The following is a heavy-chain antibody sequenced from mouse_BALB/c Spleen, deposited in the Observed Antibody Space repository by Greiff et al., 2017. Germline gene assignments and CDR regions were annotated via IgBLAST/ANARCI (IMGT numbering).Heavy chain of an antibody. V-gene: IGHV2-2*02. J-gene: IGHJ2*01. Sequence: QVQLKESGPGLVQPSQSLSITCTVSGFSLTSYGVHWVRQSPGKGLEWLGVIWSGGSTDYNAAFISRLSISKDNSKSQVFFKMNSLQANDTAIYYCARGPDGGYFDYWGQGTTLTVSS. CDR3: ARGPDGGYFDY. CDR2: IWSGGST. CDR1: GFSLTSYG.